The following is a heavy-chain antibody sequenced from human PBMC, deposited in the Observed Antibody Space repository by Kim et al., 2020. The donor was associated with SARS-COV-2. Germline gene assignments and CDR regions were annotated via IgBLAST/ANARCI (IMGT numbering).Heavy chain of an antibody. CDR3: ARGGIDCSGGSCYFYYYYGMDV. CDR1: GGSISSGSYY. D-gene: IGHD2-15*01. CDR2: IYTSGST. J-gene: IGHJ6*02. V-gene: IGHV4-61*02. Sequence: SETLSLTCTVSGGSISSGSYYWSWIRQPAGKGLEWIGRIYTSGSTNYNPSLKSRVTISVDTSKNQFSLKLSSVTAADTAVYYCARGGIDCSGGSCYFYYYYGMDVWGQGTTVTVSS.